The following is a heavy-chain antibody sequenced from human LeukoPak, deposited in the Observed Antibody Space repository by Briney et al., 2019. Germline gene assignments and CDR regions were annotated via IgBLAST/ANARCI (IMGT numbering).Heavy chain of an antibody. D-gene: IGHD3/OR15-3a*01. CDR3: ARDIIQFGFLDPDYYMDV. CDR1: GGSISSYY. J-gene: IGHJ6*03. V-gene: IGHV4-4*07. CDR2: IYTSGST. Sequence: SETLSLTCTVSGGSISSYYWSWIRQPAGKGLEWIGRIYTSGSTNYNPSLKSRVTMSVDTSKNQFSLKLSSVTAADTAVYYCARDIIQFGFLDPDYYMDVWGKGTTVTVSS.